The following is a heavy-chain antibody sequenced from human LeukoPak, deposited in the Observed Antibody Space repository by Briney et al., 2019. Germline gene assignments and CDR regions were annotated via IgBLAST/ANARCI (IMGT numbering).Heavy chain of an antibody. D-gene: IGHD3-22*01. Sequence: SETLSLTCSVSGYSIGSGYDWAWIRQAPGKGLEGIGRINYSGRTYYNPSLKSRVTISVDTSKNQFSLKLSSVTAADTAVYYCARHVRGITMIQRSSKYFDYWGQGTLVTVSS. J-gene: IGHJ4*02. CDR1: GYSIGSGYD. V-gene: IGHV4-38-2*02. CDR3: ARHVRGITMIQRSSKYFDY. CDR2: INYSGRT.